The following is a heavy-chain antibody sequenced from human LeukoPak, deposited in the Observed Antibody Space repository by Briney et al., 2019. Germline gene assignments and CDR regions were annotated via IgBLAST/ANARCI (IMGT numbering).Heavy chain of an antibody. D-gene: IGHD2-15*01. Sequence: PGGSLRLSCAASGFTVSSNYMSWVRQAPGKGMEWVSVIYSGGSTYYADSVKGRFTISRDNSKTTLYLQMNSLRAEDTAVYYCARTLVVNDAFDIWGQGTMVTVSS. V-gene: IGHV3-53*01. CDR1: GFTVSSNY. CDR3: ARTLVVNDAFDI. J-gene: IGHJ3*02. CDR2: IYSGGST.